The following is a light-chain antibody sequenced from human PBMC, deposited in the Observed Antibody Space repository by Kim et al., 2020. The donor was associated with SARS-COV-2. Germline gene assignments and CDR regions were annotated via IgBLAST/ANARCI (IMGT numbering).Light chain of an antibody. CDR1: TGAVTSGYY. J-gene: IGLJ2*01. Sequence: QAVVTQEPSLTVSPGGTVTLTCTCSTGAVTSGYYANWFQQKPGQAPRALIFSTTKKHSWTPARFSGSLLGGKAALIVSGVQPEDEAEYYCLLYYGGTMVFGGGTQLTVL. CDR2: STT. CDR3: LLYYGGTMV. V-gene: IGLV7-43*01.